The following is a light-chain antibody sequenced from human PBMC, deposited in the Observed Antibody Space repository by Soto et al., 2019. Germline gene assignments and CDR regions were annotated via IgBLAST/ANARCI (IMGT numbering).Light chain of an antibody. CDR1: QSLRSN. J-gene: IGKJ1*01. V-gene: IGKV3-15*01. Sequence: EVVLTHSPAALSVSPCERATLSFRASQSLRSNLAWYQQKPGQAPRLLLYGASSRATGIPARFSGSGSGTDFTLTISSLQSEDFAVYYCQQYNDWPRTFGQGTKVDIK. CDR2: GAS. CDR3: QQYNDWPRT.